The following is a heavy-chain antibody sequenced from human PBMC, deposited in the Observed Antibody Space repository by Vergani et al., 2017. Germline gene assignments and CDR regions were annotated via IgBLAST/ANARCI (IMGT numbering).Heavy chain of an antibody. D-gene: IGHD3-22*01. J-gene: IGHJ4*02. CDR2: IYYSGST. Sequence: QVQLQESGPGLVKPSQTLSLTCTVPGGPISSGGYYGSWTRQNPGKGLGWIGYIYYSGSTYYNPALKSRVPISVDTSKNQFSLKLSSVTAADPAVYYCAVTSRSGYYYWGQGTLVTVSS. CDR1: GGPISSGGYY. V-gene: IGHV4-31*03. CDR3: AVTSRSGYYY.